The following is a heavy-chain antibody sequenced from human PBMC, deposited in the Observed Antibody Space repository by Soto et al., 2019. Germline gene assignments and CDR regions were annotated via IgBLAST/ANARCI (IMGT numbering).Heavy chain of an antibody. CDR2: IYTSGST. Sequence: SETLSLTCTVSGGSISGYYWSWIRQPAGKGLEWIGRIYTSGSTNYIPSLKSRVTMSVDTSKNQFSLKLSSVTAADTAVYYCARVGYDFCSCYYTWAFDIWGQGTMVTVSS. D-gene: IGHD3-3*01. J-gene: IGHJ3*02. CDR3: ARVGYDFCSCYYTWAFDI. V-gene: IGHV4-4*07. CDR1: GGSISGYY.